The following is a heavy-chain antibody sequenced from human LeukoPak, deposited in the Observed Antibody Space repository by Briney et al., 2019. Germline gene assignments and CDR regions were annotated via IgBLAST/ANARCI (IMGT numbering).Heavy chain of an antibody. CDR2: IIPIFGTA. J-gene: IGHJ4*02. CDR3: ARGGLDFWSGYKAPDY. V-gene: IGHV1-69*05. CDR1: GGTFSSYA. Sequence: SVKVSCKASGGTFSSYAISWVRQAPGQGLEWMGGIIPIFGTANYAQKFQGRVTITTDESTSTAYMELSSLRSEDTAVYYCARGGLDFWSGYKAPDYWGQGTLVTVSS. D-gene: IGHD3-3*01.